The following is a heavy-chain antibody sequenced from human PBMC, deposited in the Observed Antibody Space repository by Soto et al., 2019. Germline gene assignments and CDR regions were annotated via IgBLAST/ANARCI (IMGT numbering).Heavy chain of an antibody. CDR2: ISFDGRNI. D-gene: IGHD2-15*01. CDR3: VKDLAYCKNGGCYQHDGSDI. V-gene: IGHV3-30*18. Sequence: QVQLVESGGDGVQPGGTLRLSCAASGFIFRNYAMHWVRQAPGKGLEWVALISFDGRNIFYRDSVKGRFTISRDNSKNTLYLDMDSLRAEDTGIYFCVKDLAYCKNGGCYQHDGSDIWGQGTLVTVSS. CDR1: GFIFRNYA. J-gene: IGHJ4*02.